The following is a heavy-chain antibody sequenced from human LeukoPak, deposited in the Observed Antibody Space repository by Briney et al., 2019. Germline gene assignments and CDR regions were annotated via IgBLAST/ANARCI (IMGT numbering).Heavy chain of an antibody. V-gene: IGHV5-51*01. D-gene: IGHD3-3*01. CDR3: ARKYYDFWSGYTKRGVWFDP. CDR1: GYSFTSYW. CDR2: IYPGDSDT. Sequence: GEPLKISCKGSGYSFTSYWIGWVRQMPGKGLEWMGIIYPGDSDTRYSPSFQGQVTISADKSISTAYLQWSSLKASDTAMYYCARKYYDFWSGYTKRGVWFDPWGQGTLVTVSS. J-gene: IGHJ5*02.